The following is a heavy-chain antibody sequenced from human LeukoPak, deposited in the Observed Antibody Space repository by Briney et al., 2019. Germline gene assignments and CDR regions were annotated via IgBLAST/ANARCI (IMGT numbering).Heavy chain of an antibody. Sequence: GASVKVSCKAWGGTFSSYAISWVRQAPGQGLEWMGGIIPIFGTANYAQKFQGRVTITTDESTSTAYMELSSLRSEDTAVYYCARESSYDSSGYLYYFDYWGQGTLVTASS. CDR3: ARESSYDSSGYLYYFDY. CDR2: IIPIFGTA. CDR1: GGTFSSYA. J-gene: IGHJ4*02. V-gene: IGHV1-69*05. D-gene: IGHD3-22*01.